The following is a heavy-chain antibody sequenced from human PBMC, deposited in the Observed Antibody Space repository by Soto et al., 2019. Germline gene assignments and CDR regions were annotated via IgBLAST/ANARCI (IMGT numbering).Heavy chain of an antibody. CDR3: ASGSEGSWYSVGDTEATGYYFDY. V-gene: IGHV1-69*01. CDR1: GGTFSSYA. CDR2: IIPIFGTA. D-gene: IGHD6-13*01. Sequence: QVQLVQSGAEVKKPGSSVKVSCKASGGTFSSYAISWVRQAPGPGLEWMGGIIPIFGTANYAQKFQGRVRLTEDESTSTAYMELSSLRSEETAVYSCASGSEGSWYSVGDTEATGYYFDYWGQGTLVTVSS. J-gene: IGHJ4*02.